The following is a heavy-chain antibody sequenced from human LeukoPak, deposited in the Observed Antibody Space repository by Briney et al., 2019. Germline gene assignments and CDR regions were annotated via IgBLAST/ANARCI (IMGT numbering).Heavy chain of an antibody. J-gene: IGHJ4*02. CDR3: AKETYSSGWYTYFDY. Sequence: GGSLRLSCVASGCTFISYAMSWVRQAPGKGLEWVSGIIGSGGSSYYADSFKGRFTISRDNSNNALFLQMNRLRAGYTAVYSCAKETYSSGWYTYFDYWGQGTLVTVSS. D-gene: IGHD6-19*01. CDR2: IIGSGGSS. CDR1: GCTFISYA. V-gene: IGHV3-23*01.